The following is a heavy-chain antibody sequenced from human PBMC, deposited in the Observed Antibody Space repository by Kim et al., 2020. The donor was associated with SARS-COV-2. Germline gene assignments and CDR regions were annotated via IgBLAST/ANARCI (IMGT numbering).Heavy chain of an antibody. Sequence: YNPPLKRRVTISVEPSKNPFALKLSSVTAADTAVYYCARVTSGSYDAFDIWGQGTMVTVSS. D-gene: IGHD1-26*01. CDR3: ARVTSGSYDAFDI. V-gene: IGHV4-59*01. J-gene: IGHJ3*02.